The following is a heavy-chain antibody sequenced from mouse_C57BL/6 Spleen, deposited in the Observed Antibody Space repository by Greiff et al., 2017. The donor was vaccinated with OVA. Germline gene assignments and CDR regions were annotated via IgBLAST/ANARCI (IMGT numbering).Heavy chain of an antibody. CDR2: LDPENGDT. Sequence: VQLQQSGAELVRPGASVKLSCTASGFNIKDDYMHWVKQRPEQGLEWIGWLDPENGDTEYASKFQGKATITADQSSNTAYLQLSSLTSEDTAVYYCTALRRYAMDYWGQGTSVTVSS. CDR3: TALRRYAMDY. D-gene: IGHD1-2*01. J-gene: IGHJ4*01. CDR1: GFNIKDDY. V-gene: IGHV14-4*01.